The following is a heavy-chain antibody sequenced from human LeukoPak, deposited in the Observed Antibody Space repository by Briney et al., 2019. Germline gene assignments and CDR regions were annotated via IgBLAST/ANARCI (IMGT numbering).Heavy chain of an antibody. D-gene: IGHD1-7*01. Sequence: GGSLRLSCAASGFIFSSYGMHWVRQAPGKGLEWAAVISYDGTDKDYADSVKGRFTISRDNSNNTLYLQMNSLRAEDTAVYYCAKDRNFEGGTTAGYFHLWGQGTLVTVSS. V-gene: IGHV3-30*18. CDR2: ISYDGTDK. J-gene: IGHJ1*01. CDR3: AKDRNFEGGTTAGYFHL. CDR1: GFIFSSYG.